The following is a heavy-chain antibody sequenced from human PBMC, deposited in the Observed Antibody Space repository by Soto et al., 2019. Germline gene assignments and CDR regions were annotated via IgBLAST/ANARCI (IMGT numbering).Heavy chain of an antibody. D-gene: IGHD3-16*01. V-gene: IGHV3-23*01. CDR2: IIRSGTT. J-gene: IGHJ4*02. CDR1: GFTFSGYA. CDR3: ARERGSYFDL. Sequence: EVQLLESGGGLVQPGGSQRLSCAASGFTFSGYAVSWVRQAPGKGLEWVSAIIRSGTTYYADSVKGRFTISRDNSKNTLFLQLNSLRAADTAVYYCARERGSYFDLWGQGTLVTVSS.